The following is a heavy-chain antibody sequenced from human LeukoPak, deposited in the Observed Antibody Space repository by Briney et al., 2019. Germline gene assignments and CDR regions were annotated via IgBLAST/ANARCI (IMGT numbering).Heavy chain of an antibody. CDR1: GYTFTSYG. Sequence: ASVKVSCKASGYTFTSYGISWVRQAPGQGLEWMGYIITYNGNTNYAQKLQGRVTMTTDTSTSTAYMELRSLRSDDTAVYYCARTHVLRYFDWLNGANWFDPWGQGTLVTVSS. CDR3: ARTHVLRYFDWLNGANWFDP. V-gene: IGHV1-18*01. CDR2: IITYNGNT. J-gene: IGHJ5*02. D-gene: IGHD3-9*01.